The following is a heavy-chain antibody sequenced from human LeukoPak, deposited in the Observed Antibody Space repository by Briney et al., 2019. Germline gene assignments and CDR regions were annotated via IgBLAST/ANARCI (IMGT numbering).Heavy chain of an antibody. CDR2: ISASGGST. CDR3: AKAMAGSTYYFDS. CDR1: GFTFSNYA. V-gene: IGHV3-23*01. D-gene: IGHD6-19*01. Sequence: GESLRLSCAASGFTFSNYAMAWVRQAPEKGLEWVSAISASGGSTYYADSVKGRFTISRDTSKNTLYLQMSSLRGEDTAVYYCAKAMAGSTYYFDSWGQGTLVTVSS. J-gene: IGHJ4*02.